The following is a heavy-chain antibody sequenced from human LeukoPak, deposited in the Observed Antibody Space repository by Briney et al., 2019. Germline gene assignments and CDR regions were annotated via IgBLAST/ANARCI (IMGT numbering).Heavy chain of an antibody. CDR1: GFTFSSYG. Sequence: SGGSLRLSCAASGFTFSSYGMHWGRQAPGKGLEWVAVISYDGSNKYYADSVKGRFTISRDNSKNTLYLQMNSLRAEDTAVYYCAKDQNYDILTGCDYWGQGTLVTVSS. D-gene: IGHD3-9*01. CDR2: ISYDGSNK. J-gene: IGHJ4*02. CDR3: AKDQNYDILTGCDY. V-gene: IGHV3-30*18.